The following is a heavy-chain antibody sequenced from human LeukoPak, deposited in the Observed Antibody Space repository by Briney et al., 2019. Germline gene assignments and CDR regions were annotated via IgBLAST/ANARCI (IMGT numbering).Heavy chain of an antibody. CDR3: ARSFGYGVDAFDI. CDR2: IRYDGSNK. CDR1: GFTFSSYG. V-gene: IGHV3-30*02. D-gene: IGHD5-18*01. J-gene: IGHJ3*02. Sequence: TGGSLRLSCAASGFTFSSYGMHWVRQAPGKGLEWVAFIRYDGSNKYYADSVKGRFTISRDNSKNTLYLQMNSLRAEDTAVYYCARSFGYGVDAFDIWGQGTMVTVSS.